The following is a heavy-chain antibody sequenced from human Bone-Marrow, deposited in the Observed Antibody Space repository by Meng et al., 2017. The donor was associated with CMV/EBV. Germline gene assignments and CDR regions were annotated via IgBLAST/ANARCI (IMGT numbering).Heavy chain of an antibody. CDR1: GYTFTSYG. D-gene: IGHD3-3*01. V-gene: IGHV1-18*01. J-gene: IGHJ4*02. CDR3: ARVPVDTTFFIQEYYFDY. CDR2: ISTYNGNT. Sequence: ASVKVSCKASGYTFTSYGISWVRQAPGQGLEWMGWISTYNGNTNYAQKLQGRVTMTTDTSTSTAYMELRSLRSDDTAVYYCARVPVDTTFFIQEYYFDYWGQGTLVTVSS.